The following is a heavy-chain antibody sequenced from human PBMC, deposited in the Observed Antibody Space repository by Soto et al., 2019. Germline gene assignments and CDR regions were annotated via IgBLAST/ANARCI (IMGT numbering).Heavy chain of an antibody. CDR3: AKVSTVTTGGGMDV. CDR1: GFTFSSYG. Sequence: AGGSLRLSCAASGFTFSSYGMHWVRQAPGKGLEWVAVISYDGSNKYYADSVKGRFTISRDNSKNTLYLQMNSLRAEDTAVYYCAKVSTVTTGGGMDVWGQGTTVTVSS. J-gene: IGHJ6*02. CDR2: ISYDGSNK. V-gene: IGHV3-30*18. D-gene: IGHD4-17*01.